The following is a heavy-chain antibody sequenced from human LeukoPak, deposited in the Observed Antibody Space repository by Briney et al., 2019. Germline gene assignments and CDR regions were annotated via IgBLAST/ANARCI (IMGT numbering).Heavy chain of an antibody. CDR1: GFTVSSNY. D-gene: IGHD3-3*01. V-gene: IGHV3-66*02. J-gene: IGHJ6*03. CDR3: ARAGTYDFWSGYYTYYYYYYYMDV. CDR2: IYSGGST. Sequence: PGGSLRLSCAASGFTVSSNYMSWVRQAPGKGLEWVSVIYSGGSTYYADSVKGRFTISRDNSKNTLYLQINSRRAEDTAVYYCARAGTYDFWSGYYTYYYYYYYMDVWGKGTTVTVSS.